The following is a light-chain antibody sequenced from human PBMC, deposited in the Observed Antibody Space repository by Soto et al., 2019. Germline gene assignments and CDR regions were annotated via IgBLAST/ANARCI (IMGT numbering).Light chain of an antibody. J-gene: IGKJ1*01. V-gene: IGKV3-11*01. CDR1: QSVSSY. CDR3: QQRSNWPRT. Sequence: EIVLTQSPATLSLSPGERATLSCRASQSVSSYLAWYQQKPGQAPRPLIYDASNRATGIPARFSGSGSGTDFTFTISSLEPEDFAVYYCQQRSNWPRTFGQGTKVDIK. CDR2: DAS.